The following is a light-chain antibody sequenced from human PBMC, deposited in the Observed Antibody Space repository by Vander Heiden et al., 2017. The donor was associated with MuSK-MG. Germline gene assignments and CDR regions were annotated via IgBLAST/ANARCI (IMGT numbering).Light chain of an antibody. CDR1: QSISSW. V-gene: IGKV1-5*03. CDR3: QQYNSYPYT. Sequence: ESRMTQAPSTLSASVGDRVTITCRASQSISSWFAWYQQKPGKASKLLIYKASSLESGVPSRFSGSGSGTEFTLTISSLQPDDFATYSCQQYNSYPYTFGQGTKLEIK. CDR2: KAS. J-gene: IGKJ2*01.